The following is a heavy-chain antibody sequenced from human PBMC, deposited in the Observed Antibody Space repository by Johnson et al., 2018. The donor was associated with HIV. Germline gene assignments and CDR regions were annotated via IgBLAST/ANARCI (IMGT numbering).Heavy chain of an antibody. D-gene: IGHD5-12*01. CDR3: RATIPRDAFDI. CDR2: INWNGGST. Sequence: VQLVESGGGLIQPGGSLRLSCAASGFTFDDYGMSWVRLAPGKGLEWVSGINWNGGSTGYADSVKGRFTISRDNSKNTLYLQMNSLRAEDTAVYYTRATIPRDAFDIWGQGTMVTVSS. V-gene: IGHV3-20*04. CDR1: GFTFDDYG. J-gene: IGHJ3*02.